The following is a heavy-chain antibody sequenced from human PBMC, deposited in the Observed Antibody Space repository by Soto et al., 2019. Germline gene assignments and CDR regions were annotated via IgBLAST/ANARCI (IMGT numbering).Heavy chain of an antibody. CDR2: ISGSGGST. V-gene: IGHV3-23*01. J-gene: IGHJ3*02. CDR1: GFTFSSYA. D-gene: IGHD3-22*01. Sequence: EVQLLESGGGLVQPGGSLRLSCAASGFTFSSYAMSWVRQAPGKGLEWVSAISGSGGSTYYADSVKGRFTISRDNSKNTLYLQMNSLRAEDTAVYYCAKDQGGYYYDSSGYYPPLDAFDIWGQGTMVTVSS. CDR3: AKDQGGYYYDSSGYYPPLDAFDI.